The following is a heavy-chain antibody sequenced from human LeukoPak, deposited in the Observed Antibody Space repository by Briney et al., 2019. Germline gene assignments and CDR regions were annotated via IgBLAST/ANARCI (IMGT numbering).Heavy chain of an antibody. J-gene: IGHJ4*02. V-gene: IGHV4-39*01. Sequence: SETLSLTCTVSGGSISSSSYYWGWIRQPPGKGLEWIGSIYYSGSTYYNPSLKSRVTISIDTSKNQFSLKLSSVTAADTAVYYCARHAITMVQGEIDYWGQGTLVTVSS. CDR2: IYYSGST. D-gene: IGHD3-10*01. CDR3: ARHAITMVQGEIDY. CDR1: GGSISSSSYY.